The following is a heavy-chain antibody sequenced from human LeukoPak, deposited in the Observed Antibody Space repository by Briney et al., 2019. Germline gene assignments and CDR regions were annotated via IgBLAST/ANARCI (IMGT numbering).Heavy chain of an antibody. D-gene: IGHD6-13*01. Sequence: SETLSLTCAVSGASMNTHYWSWIRQPPGKGLEWIGYIYRGGTINYNPSVKSRVTMSLDTSKNQISLMLNSVTAADTAIYYCARHWLEAAKTYSYWFDPWGQGTLVTVSS. CDR3: ARHWLEAAKTYSYWFDP. V-gene: IGHV4-4*09. CDR1: GASMNTHY. CDR2: IYRGGTI. J-gene: IGHJ5*02.